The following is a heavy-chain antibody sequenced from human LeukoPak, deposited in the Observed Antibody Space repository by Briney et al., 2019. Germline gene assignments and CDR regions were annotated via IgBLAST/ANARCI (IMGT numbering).Heavy chain of an antibody. CDR3: ARRSGIAVAGAFDY. CDR1: GFTFSSYA. Sequence: GGSLRLSCAASGFTFSSYAMSWVRQAPGKGLEWVSAISGSGDSAYYADSVKGRFTISRDNSKNTLYLQMNSLRAEDTAVYYCARRSGIAVAGAFDYWGQGTLVTVSS. D-gene: IGHD6-19*01. J-gene: IGHJ4*02. V-gene: IGHV3-23*01. CDR2: ISGSGDSA.